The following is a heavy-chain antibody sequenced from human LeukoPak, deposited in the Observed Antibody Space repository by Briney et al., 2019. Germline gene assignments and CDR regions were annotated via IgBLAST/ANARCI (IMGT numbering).Heavy chain of an antibody. CDR3: SRVGSSGWPNYFDS. CDR1: GFTFSSYD. Sequence: GGSLRLSCAASGFTFSSYDMHWVRQAPGKGLEWVSVIGTSGDTYYAGSVKGRFTISRENAKNSLYLQMNSLTAGDTAVYFCSRVGSSGWPNYFDSWGQGTLVTVSS. D-gene: IGHD6-19*01. CDR2: IGTSGDT. J-gene: IGHJ4*02. V-gene: IGHV3-13*04.